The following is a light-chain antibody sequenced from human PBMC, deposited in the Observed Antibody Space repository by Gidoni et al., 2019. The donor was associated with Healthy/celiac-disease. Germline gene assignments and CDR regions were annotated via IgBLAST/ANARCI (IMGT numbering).Light chain of an antibody. V-gene: IGKV1-5*03. CDR2: KAS. Sequence: DIQMTQSPSTLSASVGDRVTITCRASQSISSWLAWYQQKPGKAPKRLIYKASSLESGVPSRFSGSGSGTEFTLTISSLQPDDFATYYCQQYNSYSPNTFGPGTKVDIK. CDR3: QQYNSYSPNT. CDR1: QSISSW. J-gene: IGKJ3*01.